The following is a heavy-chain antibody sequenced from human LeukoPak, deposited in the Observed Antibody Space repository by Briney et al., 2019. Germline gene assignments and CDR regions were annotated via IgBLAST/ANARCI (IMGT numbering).Heavy chain of an antibody. CDR1: GYTFTGYY. Sequence: ASVKVSCKASGYTFTGYYMHWVRQAPGQGLEWMGWINPNSGGTNYAQKFQGRVTMTRDTSISTAYMELSRLRSDDTAVYYCARVKLAAAGLYYYYMDVWGKGTTVTVSS. CDR2: INPNSGGT. J-gene: IGHJ6*03. V-gene: IGHV1-2*02. D-gene: IGHD6-13*01. CDR3: ARVKLAAAGLYYYYMDV.